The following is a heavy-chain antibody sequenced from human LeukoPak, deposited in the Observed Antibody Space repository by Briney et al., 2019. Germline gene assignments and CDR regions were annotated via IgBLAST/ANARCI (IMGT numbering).Heavy chain of an antibody. CDR2: MNPNSGNT. D-gene: IGHD4-17*01. J-gene: IGHJ5*02. Sequence: ASVKVSCKASGYTFTTYDINWVRQATGQGLEWMGWMNPNSGNTGYAQKFQGRVTMTRNTSISTAYMELSSLRAEDTAVYYCAKDLMATTVTTGSNWFDPWGQGTLVTVSS. CDR3: AKDLMATTVTTGSNWFDP. V-gene: IGHV1-8*01. CDR1: GYTFTTYD.